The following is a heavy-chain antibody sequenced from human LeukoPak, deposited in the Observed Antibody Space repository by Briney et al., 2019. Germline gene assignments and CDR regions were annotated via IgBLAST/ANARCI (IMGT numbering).Heavy chain of an antibody. CDR3: ASRPRGYSSGWYDF. D-gene: IGHD6-19*01. CDR2: MNPNSGNT. CDR1: GHTFTSYD. J-gene: IGHJ5*01. V-gene: IGHV1-8*01. Sequence: GASVKVSCKASGHTFTSYDINWVRQATGQGLEWMGWMNPNSGNTGYAQKFQGRVTMTRNTSISTAYMELSSLRSEDTAVYYCASRPRGYSSGWYDFWGQGTLVTVSS.